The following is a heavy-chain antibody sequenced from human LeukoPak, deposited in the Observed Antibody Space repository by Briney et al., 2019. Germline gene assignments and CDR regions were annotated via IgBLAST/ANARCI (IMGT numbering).Heavy chain of an antibody. Sequence: GGSLRLSCAASGFTFSDYWIHWVRQAPGKGLVWVSHINTDGSITNYADSVKGRFSISRDNAKNTLYLQMSSLRAEDTAVYYCARDRGPRTGFMVREAYDYWGQGTLVTVSS. CDR3: ARDRGPRTGFMVREAYDY. CDR1: GFTFSDYW. V-gene: IGHV3-74*01. CDR2: INTDGSIT. D-gene: IGHD3-10*01. J-gene: IGHJ4*02.